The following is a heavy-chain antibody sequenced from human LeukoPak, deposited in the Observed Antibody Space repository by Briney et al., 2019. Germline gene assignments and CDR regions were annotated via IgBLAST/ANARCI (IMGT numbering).Heavy chain of an antibody. V-gene: IGHV4-30-4*02. Sequence: KPSETLSLTCTVSGGSISSGDYYWSWIRQPPGKGLEWIGYIYYSGSTYYNPSLKSRVTISVDTSKNQFSLKLSSVTAADTAVYYCARGVGDTVITTGLDAFDIWGQGTMVTVSS. D-gene: IGHD3-22*01. CDR2: IYYSGST. CDR1: GGSISSGDYY. CDR3: ARGVGDTVITTGLDAFDI. J-gene: IGHJ3*02.